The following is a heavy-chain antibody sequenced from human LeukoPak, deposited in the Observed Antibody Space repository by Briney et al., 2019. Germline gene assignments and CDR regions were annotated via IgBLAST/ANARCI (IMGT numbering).Heavy chain of an antibody. D-gene: IGHD6-19*01. CDR2: ISYDGSNK. CDR1: GFTFSSCA. J-gene: IGHJ4*02. Sequence: PGGSLRLSCAASGFTFSSCAMHWVRQAPGKGLEWVAVISYDGSNKYYADSVKGRFTISRDNSKNTLYLQMNSLRAEDTAVYYCARDPRYGSGWSEFDYWGQGTLVTVSS. V-gene: IGHV3-30-3*01. CDR3: ARDPRYGSGWSEFDY.